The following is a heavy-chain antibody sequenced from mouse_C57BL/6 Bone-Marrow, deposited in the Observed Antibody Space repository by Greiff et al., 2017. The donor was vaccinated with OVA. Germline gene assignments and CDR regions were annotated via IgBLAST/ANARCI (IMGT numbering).Heavy chain of an antibody. CDR3: ARRWLLPFFAY. V-gene: IGHV5-4*03. D-gene: IGHD2-3*01. J-gene: IGHJ3*01. CDR2: ISDGGSYT. CDR1: GFTFSSYA. Sequence: EVKVVESGGGLVKPGGSLKLSCAASGFTFSSYAMSWVRQTPEKRLEWVATISDGGSYTYYPDNVKGRFTISRDNAKNNLYLQMSHLKSEDTAMYYCARRWLLPFFAYWGQGTLATVSA.